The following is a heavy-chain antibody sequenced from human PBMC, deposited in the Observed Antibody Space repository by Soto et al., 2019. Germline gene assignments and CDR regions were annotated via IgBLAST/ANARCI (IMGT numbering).Heavy chain of an antibody. D-gene: IGHD3-10*01. Sequence: QVQLQQWGAGLLKPSETLSLTCAVYGGSFSGYYWTWIRQPPGTGLEWIGEINHSGSTNYNPSLKSRFTISVDTSKNQFSLTLTSVTAADTAVYYCARDNITGLFDYWGQGTLVTVSS. V-gene: IGHV4-34*01. CDR2: INHSGST. J-gene: IGHJ4*02. CDR3: ARDNITGLFDY. CDR1: GGSFSGYY.